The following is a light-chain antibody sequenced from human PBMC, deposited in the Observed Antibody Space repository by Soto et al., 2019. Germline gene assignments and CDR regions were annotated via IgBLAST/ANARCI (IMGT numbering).Light chain of an antibody. J-gene: IGLJ2*01. CDR1: SSNIGSNT. CDR2: SNN. Sequence: QSVLTQPPSASGTPGQRVTISCSGRSSNIGSNTVNWYQQLPGTAPKLLIYSNNQRPSGVPDRFSGSKSGTSASLAISGLQSEDDADYYCAAWDDSLNGVVFGGGTKLTVL. V-gene: IGLV1-44*01. CDR3: AAWDDSLNGVV.